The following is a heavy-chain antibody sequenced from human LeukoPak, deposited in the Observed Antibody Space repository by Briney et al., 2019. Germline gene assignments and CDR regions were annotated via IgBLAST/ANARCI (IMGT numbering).Heavy chain of an antibody. Sequence: GGSLRLFCAASGFTFSSYEMNWVRQAPGKGLEWVSYISSSGSTIYYADSVKGRFTISRDNAKNSLYLQMNSLRAEDTAVYYCARRTRGTSDYWGQGTLVTVSS. J-gene: IGHJ4*02. CDR2: ISSSGSTI. CDR1: GFTFSSYE. D-gene: IGHD4-17*01. V-gene: IGHV3-48*03. CDR3: ARRTRGTSDY.